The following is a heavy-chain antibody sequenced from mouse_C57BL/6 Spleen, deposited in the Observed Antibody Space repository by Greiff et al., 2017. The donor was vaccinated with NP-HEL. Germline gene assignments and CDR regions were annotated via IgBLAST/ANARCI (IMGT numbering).Heavy chain of an antibody. V-gene: IGHV5-9-1*02. J-gene: IGHJ1*03. CDR2: ISSGGDYI. D-gene: IGHD1-1*01. CDR1: GFTFSSYA. Sequence: EVMLVESGEGLVKPGGSLKLSCAASGFTFSSYAMSWVRQTPEKRLEWVAYISSGGDYIFYADTVKGRFTISRDNARNTLYLQMSRLKSEDKAMYYCTRDQRATVVAHWYFEVWGTGTTVTDSS. CDR3: TRDQRATVVAHWYFEV.